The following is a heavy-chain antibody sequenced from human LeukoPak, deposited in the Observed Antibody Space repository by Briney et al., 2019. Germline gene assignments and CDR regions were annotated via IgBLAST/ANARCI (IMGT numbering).Heavy chain of an antibody. J-gene: IGHJ3*02. CDR3: ARGGIAVKRRDVFDI. V-gene: IGHV3-21*01. CDR2: ISMRTNNI. Sequence: GGSLRLSCAASGFTFSTYNMNWVRQAPGKGLEWVSSISMRTNNIYYADSVKGRFTISRDNAKNSLYLQMDSLRADDTAMYYCARGGIAVKRRDVFDIWGQGTMVTVSS. CDR1: GFTFSTYN. D-gene: IGHD6-19*01.